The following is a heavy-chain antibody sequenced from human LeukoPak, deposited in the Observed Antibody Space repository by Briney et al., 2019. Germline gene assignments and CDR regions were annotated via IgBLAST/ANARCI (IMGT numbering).Heavy chain of an antibody. V-gene: IGHV4-34*01. CDR1: GGSFSGYY. CDR2: INHSGST. CDR3: ARIVITMVRGVIANYYYYYYMDV. D-gene: IGHD3-10*01. J-gene: IGHJ6*03. Sequence: SETLSLTCAVYGGSFSGYYWSWIRQPPGQGLEWIGEINHSGSTNYNPSLKSRVTISVDTSKNQFSLKLSSVTAADTAVYYCARIVITMVRGVIANYYYYYYMDVWGKGTTVTVSS.